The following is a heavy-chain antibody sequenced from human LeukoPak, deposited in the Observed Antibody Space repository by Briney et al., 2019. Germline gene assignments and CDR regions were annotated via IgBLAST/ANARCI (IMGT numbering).Heavy chain of an antibody. D-gene: IGHD3-3*01. Sequence: GGSLRLSCTVSGFTVSSNSMSWVRQAPGKGLEWVAVISYDGSNKYYADSVKGRFTISRDNSKNTLYLQMNSLRAEDTAVYYCAKEVTIFGVVSMRNYYYYMDVWGKGTTVTVSS. CDR2: ISYDGSNK. J-gene: IGHJ6*03. CDR3: AKEVTIFGVVSMRNYYYYMDV. V-gene: IGHV3-30*18. CDR1: GFTVSSNS.